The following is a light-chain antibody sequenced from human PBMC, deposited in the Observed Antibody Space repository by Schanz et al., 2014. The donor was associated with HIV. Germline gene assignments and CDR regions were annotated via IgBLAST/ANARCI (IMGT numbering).Light chain of an antibody. CDR2: DNE. Sequence: NFMLTQPHSVSESPGKTVTISCTRSSGTIASSSVQWYQQRPGRAPTIVIYDNEERPSGVPDRFSGSIDSSSNSASLTISRRKTDDEADDYCQSYDGNNAGVFGGGTKLTVL. J-gene: IGLJ3*02. V-gene: IGLV6-57*04. CDR1: SGTIASSS. CDR3: QSYDGNNAGV.